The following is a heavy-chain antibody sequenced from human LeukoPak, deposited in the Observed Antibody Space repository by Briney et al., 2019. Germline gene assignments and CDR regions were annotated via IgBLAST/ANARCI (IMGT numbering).Heavy chain of an antibody. CDR3: AKYGSGSYYNVNFDY. CDR2: ISGSGGST. V-gene: IGHV3-23*01. J-gene: IGHJ4*02. D-gene: IGHD3-10*01. CDR1: GFTFSSYG. Sequence: GGSLRLSCAASGFTFSSYGMSWVRQAPGKGLEWVSAISGSGGSTYYADSVKGRFTISRDNSKNTLYLQMNSLRAEDTAVYYCAKYGSGSYYNVNFDYWGQGTSVTVSS.